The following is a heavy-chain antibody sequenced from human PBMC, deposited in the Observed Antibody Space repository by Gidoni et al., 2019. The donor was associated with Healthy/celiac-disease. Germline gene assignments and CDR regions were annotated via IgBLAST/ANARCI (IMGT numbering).Heavy chain of an antibody. V-gene: IGHV3-7*03. CDR2: IKQDGSEK. D-gene: IGHD2-2*01. Sequence: EVQLVASGGGLVEPGGYLRRSCAASGFTFSRYWMSGVRQAPGKGLGWVANIKQDGSEKYYVDSVKGRFTISRDNAKNSLYLQMNSLRAEDTAVYYCARVGGYCSSTSCYLAGRYYYYGMDVWGQGTTVTVSS. CDR1: GFTFSRYW. J-gene: IGHJ6*02. CDR3: ARVGGYCSSTSCYLAGRYYYYGMDV.